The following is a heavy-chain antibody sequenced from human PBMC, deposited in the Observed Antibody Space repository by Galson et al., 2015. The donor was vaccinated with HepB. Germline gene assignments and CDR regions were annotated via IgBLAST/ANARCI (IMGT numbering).Heavy chain of an antibody. CDR2: INTNTGNP. D-gene: IGHD3-16*02. CDR3: ARGGRRSWGSYRTTSTVDC. Sequence: SVKVSCKASGYTFTNYTMNWVRQAPGQRLEWLGWINTNTGNPNYAQSFTGRFGFSLDTSVNTAYLQISSLNADDTAVYYCARGGRRSWGSYRTTSTVDCWGQGSVLTVS. V-gene: IGHV7-4-1*02. CDR1: GYTFTNYT. J-gene: IGHJ4*02.